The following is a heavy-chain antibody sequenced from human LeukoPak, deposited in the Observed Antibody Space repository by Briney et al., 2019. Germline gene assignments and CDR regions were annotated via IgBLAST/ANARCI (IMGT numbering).Heavy chain of an antibody. Sequence: PSETLSLTCTVSGGSISSSSYYWGWIRQPPGKGLEWIGSIYYSGSTYYNPSLKSRVTISVDTSKNQFSLKLSSVTAADTAVYYCARDDPSWSGFAFDIWGQGTMVTVSS. CDR3: ARDDPSWSGFAFDI. CDR2: IYYSGST. CDR1: GGSISSSSYY. J-gene: IGHJ3*02. D-gene: IGHD3-3*01. V-gene: IGHV4-39*07.